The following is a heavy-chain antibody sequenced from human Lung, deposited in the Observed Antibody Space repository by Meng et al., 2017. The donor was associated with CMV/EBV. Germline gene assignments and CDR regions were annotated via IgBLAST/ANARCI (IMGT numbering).Heavy chain of an antibody. J-gene: IGHJ5*02. D-gene: IGHD3-10*01. V-gene: IGHV2-5*02. Sequence: GXXXVKXXQTLTLACAFSGFSLRTSGVGVGWIRQPPGKALEWLALIYWDDDKRYSPSLRSRLTITKDTSKNQVVLTMTNMDPVDTATYYCAHRPHYYASGGPGWFDPWXQGTXVTVSS. CDR3: AHRPHYYASGGPGWFDP. CDR2: IYWDDDK. CDR1: GFSLRTSGVG.